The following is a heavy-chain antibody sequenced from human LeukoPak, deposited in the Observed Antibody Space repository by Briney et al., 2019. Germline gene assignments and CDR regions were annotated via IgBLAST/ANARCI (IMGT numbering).Heavy chain of an antibody. D-gene: IGHD3-10*01. V-gene: IGHV1-18*01. CDR3: ARGQYGSGSYYPPYPFDY. Sequence: ASVKVSCKASGYTFPSYGISWVRQAPGQGLEWMGWISAYNGNTNYAQKLQGRVTMTTDTSTSTAYMELRSLRSDDTAVYYCARGQYGSGSYYPPYPFDYWGQGTLVTVSS. CDR2: ISAYNGNT. CDR1: GYTFPSYG. J-gene: IGHJ4*02.